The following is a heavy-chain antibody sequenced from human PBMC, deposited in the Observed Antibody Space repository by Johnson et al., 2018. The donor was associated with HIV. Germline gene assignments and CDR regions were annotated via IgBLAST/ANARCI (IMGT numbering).Heavy chain of an antibody. CDR1: GFTFSSYA. CDR2: ISHDGRNQ. D-gene: IGHD3-22*01. Sequence: VQLVESGGGAVQPGRSLRLSCEASGFTFSSYAMHWVRQAPGKGLEWVAVISHDGRNQKYADSVKGRFTISRDNSKKTLFLQMNSLRPEDTALYYCASPQSGVEPDYYDSSGYFRNDALDFWGQGTMVTVSS. CDR3: ASPQSGVEPDYYDSSGYFRNDALDF. V-gene: IGHV3-30*14. J-gene: IGHJ3*01.